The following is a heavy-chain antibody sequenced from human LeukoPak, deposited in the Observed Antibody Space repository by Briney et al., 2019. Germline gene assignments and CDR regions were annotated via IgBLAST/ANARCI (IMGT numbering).Heavy chain of an antibody. CDR1: GRSISSSSYY. D-gene: IGHD3-10*01. CDR2: IYYSGST. CDR3: ARLRITMVRGVPRWCDP. J-gene: IGHJ5*02. V-gene: IGHV4-39*01. Sequence: SETLSLTCTVSGRSISSSSYYWGWIRQPPGKGLEWIGSIYYSGSTYYNPSLKSRVTISVDTSKNQFSLKLSSVTAADTAVYYCARLRITMVRGVPRWCDPWGQGTLVTVSS.